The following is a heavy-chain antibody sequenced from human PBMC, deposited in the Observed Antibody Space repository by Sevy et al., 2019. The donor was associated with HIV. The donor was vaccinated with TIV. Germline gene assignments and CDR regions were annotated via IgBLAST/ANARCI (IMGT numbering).Heavy chain of an antibody. CDR1: VGSITSLY. D-gene: IGHD1-26*01. CDR3: AGENAWGRGYS. V-gene: IGHV4-59*08. J-gene: IGHJ4*02. Sequence: SETLSLTCTVSVGSITSLYWNWIRQLPGKGLEWIANIYYNGHINYNPSLKSRVTLSLDTSKNQFSLRLSSVTAADTAMYYCAGENAWGRGYSWGQGTLVTVSS. CDR2: IYYNGHI.